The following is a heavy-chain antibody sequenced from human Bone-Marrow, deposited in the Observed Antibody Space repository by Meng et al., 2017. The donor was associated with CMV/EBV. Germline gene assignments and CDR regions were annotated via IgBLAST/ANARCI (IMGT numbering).Heavy chain of an antibody. V-gene: IGHV3-30*02. CDR1: GFTFSSYG. CDR3: AKDLVKYGSGRGGYDY. D-gene: IGHD3-10*01. CDR2: IRYDGSNK. Sequence: GESLKISCAASGFTFSSYGMHWVRQAPGKGLEWVAFIRYDGSNKYYADSVKGRFTISRDNSKNTLYLQMNSLRAEDTAVYYCAKDLVKYGSGRGGYDYWGQGTLVTVSS. J-gene: IGHJ4*02.